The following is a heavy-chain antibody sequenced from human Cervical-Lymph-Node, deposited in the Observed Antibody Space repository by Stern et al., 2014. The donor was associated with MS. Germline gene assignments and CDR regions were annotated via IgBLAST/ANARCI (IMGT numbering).Heavy chain of an antibody. CDR2: FDPEDGET. D-gene: IGHD4/OR15-4a*01. Sequence: DQLEESGAEVKKPGASVTVSCKVSGYTITELSMHWVRQAPGKGLEWMGGFDPEDGETIYAQKFQDRVTMTEYTSTDTAYMELSSLRSEDTAVYCCATGHAKIDYYFDYWGQGTLVTVSS. CDR1: GYTITELS. CDR3: ATGHAKIDYYFDY. V-gene: IGHV1-24*01. J-gene: IGHJ4*02.